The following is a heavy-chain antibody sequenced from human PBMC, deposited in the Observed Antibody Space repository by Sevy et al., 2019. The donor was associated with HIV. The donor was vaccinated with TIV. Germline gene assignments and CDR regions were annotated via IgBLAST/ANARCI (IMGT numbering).Heavy chain of an antibody. V-gene: IGHV3-7*01. CDR3: ARAHSSSWYFNHRYYYYGMDV. J-gene: IGHJ6*02. CDR1: GFTFSSYW. D-gene: IGHD6-13*01. CDR2: IKQDGSEK. Sequence: GGSLRLSCAASGFTFSSYWMSWVRQAPGKGLEWVANIKQDGSEKYYVDSVKGRFTISRDNAKNSLYLQMNSLRAEDTAVYYCARAHSSSWYFNHRYYYYGMDVWGQGTTVTVSS.